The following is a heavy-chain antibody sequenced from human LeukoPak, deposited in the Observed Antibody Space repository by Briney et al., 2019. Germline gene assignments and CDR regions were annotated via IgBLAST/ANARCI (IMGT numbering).Heavy chain of an antibody. CDR2: IYHSGST. CDR1: GYSISSGYY. D-gene: IGHD2-2*01. V-gene: IGHV4-38-2*01. J-gene: IGHJ4*02. Sequence: SETLSLTCAVSGYSISSGYYWGWIRQPPGKGLEWIGSIYHSGSTYYNPSLKSRVTISVDTSKNKFSLKLSSVTAADTAVYYCASSKIVVVPAANDYWGQGTLVTVPS. CDR3: ASSKIVVVPAANDY.